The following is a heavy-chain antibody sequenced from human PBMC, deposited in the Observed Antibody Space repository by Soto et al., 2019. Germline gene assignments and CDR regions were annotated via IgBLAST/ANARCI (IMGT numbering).Heavy chain of an antibody. CDR2: IKSKSDGGTT. J-gene: IGHJ2*01. CDR3: ARGNYGSGSNQYWYFDL. V-gene: IGHV3-15*01. D-gene: IGHD3-10*01. Sequence: EVQLVESGGGLVKPGGSLRLSCAASGLTFSNAWMTWVRQAPGKGLEWVGRIKSKSDGGTTDYAAPVKGRFTISRDDSKNTLYLQMNSLNTEDTAVYYCARGNYGSGSNQYWYFDLWGRGTLVTVSS. CDR1: GLTFSNAW.